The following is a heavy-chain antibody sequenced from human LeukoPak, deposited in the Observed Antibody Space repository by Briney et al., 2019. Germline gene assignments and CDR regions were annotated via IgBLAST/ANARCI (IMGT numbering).Heavy chain of an antibody. J-gene: IGHJ4*02. CDR3: ARDRSIAVAGVFDY. CDR1: GSTFTSYY. Sequence: GASVKVSCKASGSTFTSYYMHWVRQAPGQGLEWMGWINPNSGGTNYAQKFQGRVTMTRDTSISTAYMELSRLRSDDTAVYYCARDRSIAVAGVFDYWGQGTLVTVSS. D-gene: IGHD6-19*01. CDR2: INPNSGGT. V-gene: IGHV1-2*02.